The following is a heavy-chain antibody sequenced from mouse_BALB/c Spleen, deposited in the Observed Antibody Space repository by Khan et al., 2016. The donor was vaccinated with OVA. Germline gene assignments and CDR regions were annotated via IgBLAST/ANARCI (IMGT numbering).Heavy chain of an antibody. CDR1: GYTFTDYA. V-gene: IGHV1S137*01. CDR3: TRPAYDGYYDY. Sequence: QVRLQQSGPEVVRPGVSVKISCKGSGYTFTDYAMHWVKQSHAKSLEWIGLISIYSGNTNYKQKFKGKATMTVDKSSSTAYMELARLTSEDSAIYYCTRPAYDGYYDYWGQGTTLTVSS. CDR2: ISIYSGNT. J-gene: IGHJ2*01. D-gene: IGHD2-3*01.